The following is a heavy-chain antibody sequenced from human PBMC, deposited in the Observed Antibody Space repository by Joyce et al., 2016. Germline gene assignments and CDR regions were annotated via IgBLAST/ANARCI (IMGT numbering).Heavy chain of an antibody. CDR2: INPRGGST. J-gene: IGHJ6*02. CDR3: ARDTAMATGYYDYGMDV. CDR1: GYAFTNYY. V-gene: IGHV1-46*01. D-gene: IGHD5-18*01. Sequence: QVQLVQSGAEVKKPGASVKVSCQASGYAFTNYYMHWVRQAPGQGLEWMGIINPRGGSTKSAQKFQGRVTMTRDTSTSTVYMEGGSLRSEDTAVYYCARDTAMATGYYDYGMDVWGQGTTVTVSS.